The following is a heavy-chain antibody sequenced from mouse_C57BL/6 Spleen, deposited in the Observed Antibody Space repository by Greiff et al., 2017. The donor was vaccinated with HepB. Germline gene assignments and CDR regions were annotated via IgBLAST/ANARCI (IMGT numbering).Heavy chain of an antibody. J-gene: IGHJ3*01. Sequence: EVKLVESGGGLVQPGGSLSLSCAASGFTFTDYYMSWVRQPPGKALEWLGFIRNKANGYTTEYSASVKGRFTISRDNSQSILYLQMNALRAEDSATYYCATYYSNYGRFAYWGQGTLVTVSA. CDR2: IRNKANGYTT. CDR3: ATYYSNYGRFAY. D-gene: IGHD2-5*01. CDR1: GFTFTDYY. V-gene: IGHV7-3*01.